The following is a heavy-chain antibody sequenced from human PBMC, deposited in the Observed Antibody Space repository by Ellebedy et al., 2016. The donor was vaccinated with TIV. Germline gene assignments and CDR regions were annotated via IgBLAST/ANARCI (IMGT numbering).Heavy chain of an antibody. V-gene: IGHV1-69*13. Sequence: SVKVSCXASGGTFSSYAISWVRQAPGQGLEWMGGIIPIFGTANYAQKFQGRVTITADESTSTAYMELSSLRSEDTAVYYCARGADGPGGAFDIWGQGTMVTVSS. CDR3: ARGADGPGGAFDI. J-gene: IGHJ3*02. D-gene: IGHD5-24*01. CDR1: GGTFSSYA. CDR2: IIPIFGTA.